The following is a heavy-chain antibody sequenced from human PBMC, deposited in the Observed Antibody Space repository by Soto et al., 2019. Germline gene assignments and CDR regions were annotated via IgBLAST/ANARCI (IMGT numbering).Heavy chain of an antibody. CDR2: IDYSGNT. CDR3: ASFGVASMNWFDP. J-gene: IGHJ5*02. Sequence: PSETLSPTCTVSGVSITSGDYYWNWLRQPPGKGLEWIGNIDYSGNTYYNPSLKSRLTISLDTSKNQFSLKLTSVTAADTAVYYCASFGVASMNWFDPWVQGTLVT. CDR1: GVSITSGDYY. V-gene: IGHV4-30-4*01. D-gene: IGHD3-3*01.